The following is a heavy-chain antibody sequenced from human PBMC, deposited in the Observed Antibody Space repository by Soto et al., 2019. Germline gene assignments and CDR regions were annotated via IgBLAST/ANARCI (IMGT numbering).Heavy chain of an antibody. CDR3: AKVPGYDYVWGTYYYFDY. Sequence: EVQLLESGGGLVQPGGSLRLSCAASGFTSNNYAMSWVRQAPGKGLEWVSSISGGGSSTYYADSVKGRFTISRDNSKNTLYLQMNSLRAEDTAVYYCAKVPGYDYVWGTYYYFDYWGLGALVTVSS. CDR2: ISGGGSST. CDR1: GFTSNNYA. J-gene: IGHJ4*02. D-gene: IGHD3-16*01. V-gene: IGHV3-23*01.